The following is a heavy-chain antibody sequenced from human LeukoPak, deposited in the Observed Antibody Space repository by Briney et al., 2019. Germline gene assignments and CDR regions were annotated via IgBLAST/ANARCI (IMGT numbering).Heavy chain of an antibody. CDR1: GYTFTTYG. Sequence: GASVKVSCKTSGYTFTTYGISWVRQAPGQGLEWMGWISAYNGNTNYAQKLQGRVTLTTDTSTSTAYMELGSLRSGDTAVYYCAILYCGGDCYAGDYWGKGTLVTVSS. D-gene: IGHD2-21*01. V-gene: IGHV1-18*01. J-gene: IGHJ4*02. CDR2: ISAYNGNT. CDR3: AILYCGGDCYAGDY.